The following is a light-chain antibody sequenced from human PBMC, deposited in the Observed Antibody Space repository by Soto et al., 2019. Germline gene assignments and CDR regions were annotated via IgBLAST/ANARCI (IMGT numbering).Light chain of an antibody. J-gene: IGKJ3*01. CDR3: HQYDSLPQT. CDR1: QSVISN. V-gene: IGKV3-15*01. Sequence: EMVMTQSPVTLSVSPGESATLSCRASQSVISNLAWYQQKPGQAPRLLIYGASTRATGIPDRFSGSGSGTEFTLTISSLQSGDFATYFCHQYDSLPQTFGPGTKVDIK. CDR2: GAS.